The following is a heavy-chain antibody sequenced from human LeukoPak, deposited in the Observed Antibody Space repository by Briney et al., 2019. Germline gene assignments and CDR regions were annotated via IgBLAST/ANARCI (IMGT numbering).Heavy chain of an antibody. Sequence: SETLSLTCTVSGGSISSSSYYWGWIRQPPGKGLEWIGSIYYSGSTYYNPSLKSRVTISVDTSKNQFSLKLSSVTAADTAVYYCATPSDGGNSGAFDIWGQGTMVTVSS. CDR1: GGSISSSSYY. D-gene: IGHD4-23*01. CDR2: IYYSGST. CDR3: ATPSDGGNSGAFDI. J-gene: IGHJ3*02. V-gene: IGHV4-39*01.